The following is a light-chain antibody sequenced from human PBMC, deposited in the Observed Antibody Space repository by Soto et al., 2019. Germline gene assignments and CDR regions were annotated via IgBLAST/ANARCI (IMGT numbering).Light chain of an antibody. CDR2: GNN. Sequence: QSVLTQPPSVSGVPGQRVTISCTGNTSNIGAGFDVHWYQQLPETAPKLLIHGNNNRPSGVPDRFSGSKSGTSASLAITGLQADDEADYYCQSFDSSLSGYVFGTGTKVTVL. CDR1: TSNIGAGFD. V-gene: IGLV1-40*01. J-gene: IGLJ1*01. CDR3: QSFDSSLSGYV.